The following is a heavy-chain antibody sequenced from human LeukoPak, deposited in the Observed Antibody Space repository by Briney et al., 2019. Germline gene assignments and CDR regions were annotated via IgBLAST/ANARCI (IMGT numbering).Heavy chain of an antibody. D-gene: IGHD1-20*01. CDR1: VFTFSSYG. CDR2: ISYDGSNK. J-gene: IGHJ3*02. CDR3: AKGGLYNWNDGDAFDI. V-gene: IGHV3-30*18. Sequence: GGSLRLSCAASVFTFSSYGMHWVRQAPGKGLEWGAVISYDGSNKYYADSVKGRFTISRDNSKNTLYLQMNSLRAEDTAVYYCAKGGLYNWNDGDAFDIWGQGTMVTVSS.